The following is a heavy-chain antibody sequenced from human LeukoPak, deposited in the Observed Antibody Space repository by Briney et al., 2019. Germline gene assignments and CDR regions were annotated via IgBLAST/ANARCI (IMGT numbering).Heavy chain of an antibody. V-gene: IGHV4-59*01. D-gene: IGHD1-1*01. J-gene: IGHJ4*02. Sequence: SETLSLTCTVSSGSISSYYWSWIRQPPGKGLEWIGYIYYSGSTNYNPSLKSRVTISVDTSKNQFSLKLSSVTAADTAVYYCARDGYPWASPGFDYWGQGTLVTVSS. CDR2: IYYSGST. CDR1: SGSISSYY. CDR3: ARDGYPWASPGFDY.